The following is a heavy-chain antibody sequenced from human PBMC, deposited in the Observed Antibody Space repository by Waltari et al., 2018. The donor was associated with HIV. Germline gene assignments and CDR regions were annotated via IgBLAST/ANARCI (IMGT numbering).Heavy chain of an antibody. Sequence: EVQLVQSGAEAKKPGDSLRISCKGSGYSFPSHWIAWVRQMPGKGREWMGIFYPGDFETKYSPSFQGRVTISADTSISTAYLQWRSLKASDTAIYYCARLEEAEWELVADFWGQGTLVTVSS. CDR1: GYSFPSHW. J-gene: IGHJ4*02. CDR2: FYPGDFET. V-gene: IGHV5-51*01. D-gene: IGHD1-26*01. CDR3: ARLEEAEWELVADF.